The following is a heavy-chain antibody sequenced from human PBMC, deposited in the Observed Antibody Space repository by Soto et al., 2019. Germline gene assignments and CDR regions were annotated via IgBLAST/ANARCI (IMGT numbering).Heavy chain of an antibody. CDR1: GFTFKNYD. CDR3: AKDRQFRSYYESAGHYNN. J-gene: IGHJ4*02. CDR2: ISGSGAIT. Sequence: EVQLLESGGGLVQPGGSLRLSCVASGFTFKNYDMRWVRQAPGKGLEWVSGISGSGAITYYADSVRGRFTISRDNSKKTMYLQLNSLRAEDTAIYYCAKDRQFRSYYESAGHYNNWGQGTLVTVSS. D-gene: IGHD3-10*01. V-gene: IGHV3-23*01.